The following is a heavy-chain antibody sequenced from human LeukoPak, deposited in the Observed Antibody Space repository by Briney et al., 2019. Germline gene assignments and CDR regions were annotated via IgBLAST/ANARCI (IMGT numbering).Heavy chain of an antibody. J-gene: IGHJ4*02. Sequence: GGSLRLSCAAAGFTFSSYWMSWVRQAPGKGLEWVANMKQDGSEKYYVDSVKGRFTISRDNAKNSLYLQMNSLRAEDTAVYYCARGGDIAAAPMRYWGQGTLVTVSS. CDR2: MKQDGSEK. V-gene: IGHV3-7*01. CDR1: GFTFSSYW. CDR3: ARGGDIAAAPMRY. D-gene: IGHD6-13*01.